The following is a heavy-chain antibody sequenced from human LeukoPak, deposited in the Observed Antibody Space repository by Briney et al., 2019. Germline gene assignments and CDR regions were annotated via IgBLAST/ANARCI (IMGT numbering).Heavy chain of an antibody. CDR1: GFTFSSYA. Sequence: PGGSLRLSCAASGFTFSSYAMHWVRQAPGNGLEWVAVISYDGSNKYYADSVKGRFTISRDNSKNTLYLQMNSLRAEDTAVYYCATDHGFHYGAYFDYWGQGTLVTVSS. V-gene: IGHV3-30-3*01. CDR2: ISYDGSNK. J-gene: IGHJ4*02. CDR3: ATDHGFHYGAYFDY. D-gene: IGHD4-17*01.